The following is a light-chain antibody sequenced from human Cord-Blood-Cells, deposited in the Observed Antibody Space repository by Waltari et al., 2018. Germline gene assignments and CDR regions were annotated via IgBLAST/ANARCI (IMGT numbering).Light chain of an antibody. Sequence: QSALTQPASVSGSPGQSITISCTGTSSDVGSYNLVSWYQQHPGKAPKRMIYEGSKRPSGVSNRFSGSKSGNTASLTISGLQVEDEADYYCCSYAGSSTWVFGGGTKLTVL. J-gene: IGLJ3*02. CDR2: EGS. V-gene: IGLV2-23*01. CDR1: SSDVGSYNL. CDR3: CSYAGSSTWV.